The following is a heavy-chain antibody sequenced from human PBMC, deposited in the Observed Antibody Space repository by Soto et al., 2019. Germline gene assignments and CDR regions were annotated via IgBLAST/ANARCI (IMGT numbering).Heavy chain of an antibody. V-gene: IGHV5-51*01. CDR3: GTYGSGSYYNPYQYYYGMDV. CDR2: IYPGDSDT. D-gene: IGHD3-10*01. J-gene: IGHJ6*02. CDR1: GYSFTSYW. Sequence: GESLKISCKGSGYSFTSYWISWVRQMPGKGLEWMGIIYPGDSDTRYSPSFQGQVTISADKSISTAYLQWSSLKASDTAMYYCGTYGSGSYYNPYQYYYGMDVWGQGTTVTVSS.